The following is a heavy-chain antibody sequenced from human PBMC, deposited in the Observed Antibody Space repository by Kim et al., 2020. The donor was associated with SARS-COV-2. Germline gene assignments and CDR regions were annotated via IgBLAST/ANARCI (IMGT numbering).Heavy chain of an antibody. CDR2: VEPSESLI. J-gene: IGHJ5*01. V-gene: IGHV5-10-1*01. D-gene: IGHD2-15*01. CDR3: ARQGDISVGFYNPTWLDP. Sequence: GESLKISCKTSGFTFSAYSITWVRQMTGKGLEWMGTVEPSESLIDYSPSFRGHVTISADKRTRTVYLQWRSLQASDSAIYYCARQGDISVGFYNPTWLDPWGRGTPVSVSS. CDR1: GFTFSAYS.